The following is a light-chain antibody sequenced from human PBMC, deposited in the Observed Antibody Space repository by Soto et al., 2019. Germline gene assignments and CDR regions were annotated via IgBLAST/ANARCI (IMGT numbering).Light chain of an antibody. CDR1: QDISNY. CDR2: DAS. V-gene: IGKV1-33*01. J-gene: IGKJ3*01. CDR3: QHFDNLPLS. Sequence: DIQMPQSPPSLSSSLGDRVTITCQASQDISNYLNWYQQKLGKAPKLLIYDASNLETGVPSRFSGSGSGTHFTFTITSLQPEDSATYYCQHFDNLPLSFGPGTKVDIK.